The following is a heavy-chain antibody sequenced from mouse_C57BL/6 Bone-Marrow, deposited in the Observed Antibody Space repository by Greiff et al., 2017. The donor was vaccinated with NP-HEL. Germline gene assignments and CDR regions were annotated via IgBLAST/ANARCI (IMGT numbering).Heavy chain of an antibody. Sequence: QVQLQQSGAELVKPGASVKISCKASGYAFSSYWMNWVKQRPGKGLEWIGQIYPGDGDTNYNGKFKGKATLTADKSSSTAYMQLSSLTSEDSAVYDCAIRRGGSGPYWYFDVWGTGTTVTVSS. CDR3: AIRRGGSGPYWYFDV. CDR2: IYPGDGDT. D-gene: IGHD1-1*01. V-gene: IGHV1-80*01. CDR1: GYAFSSYW. J-gene: IGHJ1*03.